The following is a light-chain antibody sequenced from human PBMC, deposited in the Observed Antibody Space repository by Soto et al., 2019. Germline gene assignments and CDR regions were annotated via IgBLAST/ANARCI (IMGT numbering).Light chain of an antibody. J-gene: IGKJ4*01. CDR1: QSVTSSY. CDR3: QQYGDSPLT. Sequence: EIVLTQSPATVSFSPGESASLSRRASQSVTSSYLAWYQQKPGQAPRLLIYGVSSRATGIPDRFSGSGAGTDFTLTISRLEPEDFAVYYCQQYGDSPLTFGGGTKVDI. V-gene: IGKV3-20*01. CDR2: GVS.